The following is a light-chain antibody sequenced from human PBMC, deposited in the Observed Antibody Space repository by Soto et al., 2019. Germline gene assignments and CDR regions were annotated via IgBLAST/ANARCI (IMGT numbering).Light chain of an antibody. CDR1: SSNIGAGYV. V-gene: IGLV1-40*01. CDR2: DNT. Sequence: QSVLTQPPSVSGAPGQRVTISCTGSSSNIGAGYVVHWYQQLPGTAPRLLIYDNTNRPSGVPDRFSGSKSGTSASLAITGLQAEDEADYHCQSYDSSLSGSVVFGGGTPLTVL. CDR3: QSYDSSLSGSVV. J-gene: IGLJ3*02.